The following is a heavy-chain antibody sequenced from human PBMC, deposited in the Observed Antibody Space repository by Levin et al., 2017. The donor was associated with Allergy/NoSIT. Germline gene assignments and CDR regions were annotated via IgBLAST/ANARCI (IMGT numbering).Heavy chain of an antibody. CDR2: ISAYNGNT. CDR3: ARDDYSNYGY. D-gene: IGHD4-11*01. V-gene: IGHV1-18*01. Sequence: GGSLRLSCKASGYTFTSYGISWVRQAPGQGLEWMGWISAYNGNTNYAQKLQGRVTMTTDTSTSTAYMELRSLRSDDTAVYYCARDDYSNYGYWGQGTLVTVSS. CDR1: GYTFTSYG. J-gene: IGHJ4*02.